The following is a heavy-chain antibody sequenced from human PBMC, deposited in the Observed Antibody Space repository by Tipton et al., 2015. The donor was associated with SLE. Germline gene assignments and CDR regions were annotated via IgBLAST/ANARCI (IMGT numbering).Heavy chain of an antibody. CDR1: GGSFSGYY. Sequence: LRLSCAVYGGSFSGYYWSWIRQPPGKGPEWIGEINHSGSTNYNPSLKSRVTMSVDTSKNQFSLKLSSVTAADTAVYYCARGQYYDFWSGYGDGMDVWGQGTTVTVSS. CDR2: INHSGST. CDR3: ARGQYYDFWSGYGDGMDV. V-gene: IGHV4-34*01. D-gene: IGHD3-3*01. J-gene: IGHJ6*02.